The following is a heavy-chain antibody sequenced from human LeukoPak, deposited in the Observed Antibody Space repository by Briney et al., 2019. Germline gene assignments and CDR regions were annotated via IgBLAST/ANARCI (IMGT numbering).Heavy chain of an antibody. Sequence: GGSLRLSCAASGFTFSSYGMHWVRQAPGKGLEWVAVIWYDGSNKYYADSVKGRFTISRDNSKNTLYLQMNSLRAEDTAVYYCARGGAQWELLIDYWGQGTLVTVSS. CDR1: GFTFSSYG. D-gene: IGHD1-26*01. CDR2: IWYDGSNK. V-gene: IGHV3-33*01. J-gene: IGHJ4*02. CDR3: ARGGAQWELLIDY.